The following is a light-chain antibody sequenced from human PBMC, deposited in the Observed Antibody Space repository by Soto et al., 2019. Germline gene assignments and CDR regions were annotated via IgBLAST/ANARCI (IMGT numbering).Light chain of an antibody. CDR1: NSNIGAGYD. Sequence: QSVLTQPPSVSGAPGQRVTISCTGSNSNIGAGYDVHWYQQLPGTPPKLLIYGNSNRPSGVPDRFSGSKSGTSASLAITGLQAQDDADYYCQSYDSSLSGAMVFGGGTKLTVL. CDR3: QSYDSSLSGAMV. CDR2: GNS. V-gene: IGLV1-40*01. J-gene: IGLJ2*01.